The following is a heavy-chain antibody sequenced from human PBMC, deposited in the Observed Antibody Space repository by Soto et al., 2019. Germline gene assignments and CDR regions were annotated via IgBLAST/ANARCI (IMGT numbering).Heavy chain of an antibody. Sequence: GGSLRLSCAASGFTFSSYGMHWVRQAPGKGLEWVAVIWYDGSNKYYADSVKGRFTISRDNSKNTLYLQMNSLRAEDTAVYYCARARAGTDLDVWGKGTTVTVSP. D-gene: IGHD1-1*01. V-gene: IGHV3-33*01. J-gene: IGHJ6*04. CDR1: GFTFSSYG. CDR2: IWYDGSNK. CDR3: ARARAGTDLDV.